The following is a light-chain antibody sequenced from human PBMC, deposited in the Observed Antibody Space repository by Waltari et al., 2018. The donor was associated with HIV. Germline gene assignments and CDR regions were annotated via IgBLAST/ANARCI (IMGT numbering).Light chain of an antibody. Sequence: ETVMSHSPVTLSVSLGASATLSCRPSETVRSNLAWYQQKPGQAPRLLIYDASSRANDVPARFSGSGSGTEFSLTISSLQAEDAAVYYCQQYHAWPHTFGAGTKVEIK. CDR2: DAS. CDR1: ETVRSN. CDR3: QQYHAWPHT. V-gene: IGKV3-15*01. J-gene: IGKJ4*01.